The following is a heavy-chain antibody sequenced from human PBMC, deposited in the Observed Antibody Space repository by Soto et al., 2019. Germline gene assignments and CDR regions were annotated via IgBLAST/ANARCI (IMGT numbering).Heavy chain of an antibody. CDR3: ARGSRRTFDY. J-gene: IGHJ4*02. V-gene: IGHV3-21*03. D-gene: IGHD1-26*01. Sequence: EVQLVESGGGLVKPGGSLRLSCAASGFTFSGFSMNWVRQAPGKGLQWVSSISSGGSFISYADSVRGRFTISRDNAKNSLYLQVDSLRAEDTAVFFCARGSRRTFDYWGQGTLVTVSS. CDR2: ISSGGSFI. CDR1: GFTFSGFS.